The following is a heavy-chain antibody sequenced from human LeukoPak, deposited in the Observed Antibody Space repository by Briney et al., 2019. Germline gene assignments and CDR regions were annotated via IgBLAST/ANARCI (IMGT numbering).Heavy chain of an antibody. J-gene: IGHJ5*02. CDR1: GGPISSGNYY. V-gene: IGHV4-61*02. CDR2: IYATGST. D-gene: IGHD1-26*01. Sequence: ASETLSLTCTVSGGPISSGNYYWSWIRQPAGKDLEWIGRIYATGSTNYNPSLKSRVTISIDKSKNQFSLNLNSVTAADTAVYYCARGVGSSESNWFDPWGQGTLATVSS. CDR3: ARGVGSSESNWFDP.